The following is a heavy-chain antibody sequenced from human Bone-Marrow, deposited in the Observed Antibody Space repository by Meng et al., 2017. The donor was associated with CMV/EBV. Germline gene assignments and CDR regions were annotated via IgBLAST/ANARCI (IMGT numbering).Heavy chain of an antibody. J-gene: IGHJ5*02. V-gene: IGHV3-21*01. Sequence: GESLKISCAASGFTFDDHAMHWVRQAPGKGLEWVSSISSSSSYIYYADSVKGRFTISRDNAKNSLYLQMNSLRAEDTAVYYCARDHTVGAIYFDPWGQGTLVTVSS. CDR2: ISSSSSYI. D-gene: IGHD1-26*01. CDR1: GFTFDDHA. CDR3: ARDHTVGAIYFDP.